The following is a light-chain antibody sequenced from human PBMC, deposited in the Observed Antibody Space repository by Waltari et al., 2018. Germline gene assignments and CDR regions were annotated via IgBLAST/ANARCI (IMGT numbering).Light chain of an antibody. CDR3: AAWDDSLNGHWV. CDR2: RSD. CDR1: ASNSGNNV. V-gene: IGLV1-44*01. J-gene: IGLJ3*02. Sequence: QSVLSQPPSASGTPGQRVTISCAGRASNSGNNVVTCDQQVPGKAPKLLIYRSDLRPSGVPARFSASKSGTSASLAISGLQSEDEADYYCAAWDDSLNGHWVFGGGTKVTV.